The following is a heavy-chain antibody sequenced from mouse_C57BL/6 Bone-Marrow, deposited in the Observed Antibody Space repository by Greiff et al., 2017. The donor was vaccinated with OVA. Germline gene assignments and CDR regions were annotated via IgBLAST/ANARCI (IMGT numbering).Heavy chain of an antibody. CDR2: ISSGGSYT. CDR1: GFTFSSYG. D-gene: IGHD2-1*01. CDR3: ARHDGNSAWFAY. Sequence: EVQVVESGGDLVKPGGSLKLSCAASGFTFSSYGMSWVATISSGGSYTYYPDSVKWRFTISRDNAKNTLYLQMSRLKSEDTAMYYCARHDGNSAWFAYWGQGTLVTVSA. V-gene: IGHV5-6*01. J-gene: IGHJ3*01.